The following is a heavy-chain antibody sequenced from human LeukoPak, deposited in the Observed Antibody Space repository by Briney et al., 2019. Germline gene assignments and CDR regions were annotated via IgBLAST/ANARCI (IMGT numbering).Heavy chain of an antibody. J-gene: IGHJ4*02. CDR2: ISSYGGST. CDR3: AKDRGYYDSYFDY. V-gene: IGHV3-64*04. CDR1: GFTFSSYA. D-gene: IGHD3-22*01. Sequence: PGGSLRLSCAASGFTFSSYAMHWVRQAPGKGLEYVSGISSYGGSTYYADSVKDRFTISRDNSKNTLYLQMNSLRAEDTAVYYCAKDRGYYDSYFDYWGQGTLVTVSS.